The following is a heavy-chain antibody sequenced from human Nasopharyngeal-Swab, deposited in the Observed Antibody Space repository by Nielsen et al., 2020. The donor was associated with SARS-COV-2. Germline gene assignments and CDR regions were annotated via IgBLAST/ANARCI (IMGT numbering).Heavy chain of an antibody. J-gene: IGHJ6*02. CDR2: IIPILGIA. D-gene: IGHD5-12*01. CDR3: ARGVRGTATMPYYYYGMDV. CDR1: GGTFSSYA. Sequence: SVKVSCKASGGTFSSYAISWVRQAPGQGLEWMGRIIPILGIANYAQKFQGRVTITADKSTGTAYMELSSLRSEDTAVYYCARGVRGTATMPYYYYGMDVWSQGTTVTVSS. V-gene: IGHV1-69*04.